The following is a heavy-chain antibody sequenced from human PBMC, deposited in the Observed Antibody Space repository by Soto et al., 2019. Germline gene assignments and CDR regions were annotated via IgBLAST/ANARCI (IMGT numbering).Heavy chain of an antibody. Sequence: GGSLRLSCTASGFTFGDYAMSWFRQAPGKGLEWVGFIRSKAYGGTTEYAASVKGRFTISRDDSKSIAYLQMNSLKTEDTAVYYCTRDRRLYYDYVWGTLTDAFDIWGQGTMVTVSS. D-gene: IGHD3-16*01. CDR1: GFTFGDYA. V-gene: IGHV3-49*03. J-gene: IGHJ3*02. CDR2: IRSKAYGGTT. CDR3: TRDRRLYYDYVWGTLTDAFDI.